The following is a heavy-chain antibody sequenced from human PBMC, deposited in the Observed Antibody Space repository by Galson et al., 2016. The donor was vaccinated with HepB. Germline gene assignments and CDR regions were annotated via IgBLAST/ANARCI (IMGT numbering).Heavy chain of an antibody. V-gene: IGHV3-30*18. Sequence: SLRLSCAASGFTFSGHGMHWVRQAPGRGLEWVAVISKDGSDKQYVDSVKGRFTVSRDNSKNMLFLQMNSLRAEDTAVYYCAKLDCGRNCPRDYWGQGTQVTVSS. J-gene: IGHJ4*02. CDR1: GFTFSGHG. CDR3: AKLDCGRNCPRDY. CDR2: ISKDGSDK. D-gene: IGHD2-21*02.